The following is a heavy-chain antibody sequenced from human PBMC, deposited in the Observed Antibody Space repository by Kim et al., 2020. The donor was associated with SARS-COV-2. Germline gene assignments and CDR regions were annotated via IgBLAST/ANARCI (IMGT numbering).Heavy chain of an antibody. J-gene: IGHJ4*02. V-gene: IGHV3-48*02. CDR1: GFTFISYA. Sequence: GGSLRLSCAASGFTFISYAINWVRQAPGKGLEWVSYISSSSGNIDYADSVKGRFTISRDNAKNSVYLQMNSLRDEDTAVYYCARDGSFGSTLYYYVAYWAQGTRVTVPS. CDR3: ARDGSFGSTLYYYVAY. CDR2: ISSSSGNI. D-gene: IGHD6-13*01.